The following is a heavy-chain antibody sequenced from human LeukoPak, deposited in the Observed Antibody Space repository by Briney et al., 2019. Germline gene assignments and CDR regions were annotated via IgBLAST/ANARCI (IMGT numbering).Heavy chain of an antibody. V-gene: IGHV3-49*03. CDR1: GFTVPDYA. CDR3: NREWCGGDCPRSDY. J-gene: IGHJ4*02. D-gene: IGHD2-21*02. Sequence: GRSLRLSCTASGFTVPDYALSWFRQAPGKGLEWVGFIRSRGYGATTQYAASVKGRFTISRDDSKGIAYLQMNSLKTDDTAVYYCNREWCGGDCPRSDYWGQGIVVTVSS. CDR2: IRSRGYGATT.